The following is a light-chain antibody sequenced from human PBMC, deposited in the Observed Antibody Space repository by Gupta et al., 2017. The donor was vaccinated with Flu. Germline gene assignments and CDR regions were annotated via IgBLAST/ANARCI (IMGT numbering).Light chain of an antibody. CDR2: AAS. CDR3: QQCYTSLYT. Sequence: PSSLSASVGDRVTISCRASQNINNYLNWYQQKPGKAPKLLIYAASTLQSGVPSRFSGSASGTDFTLTISRLQPEDFATYYCQQCYTSLYTFGQGTKVDIK. CDR1: QNINNY. J-gene: IGKJ2*01. V-gene: IGKV1-39*01.